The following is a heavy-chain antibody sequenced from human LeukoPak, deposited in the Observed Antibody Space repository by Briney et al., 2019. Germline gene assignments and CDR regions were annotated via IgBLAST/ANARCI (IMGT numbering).Heavy chain of an antibody. CDR1: GGTFSSYT. V-gene: IGHV1-69*02. Sequence: SVKVSCKASGGTFSSYTISWVRQAPGQGLEWMGGIIPILGIANYAQKFQGRVTITADKSTSTAYMKLSSLRSEDTAVYYCARSRNYDILTGYSYYFDYWGQGTLVTVSS. D-gene: IGHD3-9*01. J-gene: IGHJ4*02. CDR2: IIPILGIA. CDR3: ARSRNYDILTGYSYYFDY.